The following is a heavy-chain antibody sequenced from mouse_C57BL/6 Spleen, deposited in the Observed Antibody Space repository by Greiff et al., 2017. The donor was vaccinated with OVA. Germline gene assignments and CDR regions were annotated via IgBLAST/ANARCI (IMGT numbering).Heavy chain of an antibody. CDR1: GFNIKNTY. J-gene: IGHJ4*01. V-gene: IGHV14-3*01. D-gene: IGHD2-4*01. CDR3: ARYYDYDGYAMDY. CDR2: IDPANGNT. Sequence: VQLQQSVAELVRPGASVKLSCTASGFNIKNTYMHWVKQRPEQGLEWIGRIDPANGNTKYAPKFQGKATLTADTSPNTAYLQLSSLTSEDTAIYYCARYYDYDGYAMDYWGQGTSVTVSS.